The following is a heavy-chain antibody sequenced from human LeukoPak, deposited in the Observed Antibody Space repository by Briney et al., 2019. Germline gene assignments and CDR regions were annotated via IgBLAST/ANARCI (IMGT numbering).Heavy chain of an antibody. Sequence: PSETLSLTCTVSGFSISGGYYWGWIRQPPGKGLEWIGSIYHSGSTYYNPSLKSRVTISADTSKNQFSLKLSSVTAADTAVYYCARDSATWAMVTHVDYWGQGTLVTVSS. CDR3: ARDSATWAMVTHVDY. V-gene: IGHV4-38-2*02. CDR2: IYHSGST. CDR1: GFSISGGYY. D-gene: IGHD4-17*01. J-gene: IGHJ4*02.